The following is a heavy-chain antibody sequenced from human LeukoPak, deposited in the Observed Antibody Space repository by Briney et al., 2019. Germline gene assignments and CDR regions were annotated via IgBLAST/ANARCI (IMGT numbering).Heavy chain of an antibody. CDR1: GFTFSSC. CDR2: ISGSGGNV. J-gene: IGHJ4*02. CDR3: ARTYSWSLSRFDY. V-gene: IGHV3-23*01. D-gene: IGHD3-16*02. Sequence: GGSLRLSCAASGFTFSSCMSWVRQAPGKGLEWVSSISGSGGNVYYAGSVRGRFTISRDNSKNTLYLQMNSLRAEDTAVYYCARTYSWSLSRFDYWGQGSLVTVSS.